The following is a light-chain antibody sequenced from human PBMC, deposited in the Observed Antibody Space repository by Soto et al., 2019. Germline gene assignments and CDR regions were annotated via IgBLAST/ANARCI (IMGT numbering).Light chain of an antibody. V-gene: IGLV2-14*01. Sequence: QSALTQPASVSGSPGQSITISCTGTSSDVGGYNFVSWYQQHPGKAPTLMIYEVSNRSSGVSNRFSGSKSGNTASLTISGLQAEDEADYYCSSYTSSSNWVFGGRTKLTVL. CDR1: SSDVGGYNF. J-gene: IGLJ3*02. CDR3: SSYTSSSNWV. CDR2: EVS.